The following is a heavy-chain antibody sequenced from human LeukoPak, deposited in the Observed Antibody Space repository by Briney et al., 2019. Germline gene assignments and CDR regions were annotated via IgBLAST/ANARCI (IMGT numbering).Heavy chain of an antibody. J-gene: IGHJ4*02. CDR2: ISAYNGNT. V-gene: IGHV1-18*01. CDR3: ARAFAYCGGDCYEDY. CDR1: GYTFTSYG. D-gene: IGHD2-21*02. Sequence: ASVKVSCKASGYTFTSYGISWVRQAPGQGLEWMGWISAYNGNTNYAQKLQGRVTMTTDTSTSTAYMELRSLRSDDTAVYYCARAFAYCGGDCYEDYWGQGTLVTVSS.